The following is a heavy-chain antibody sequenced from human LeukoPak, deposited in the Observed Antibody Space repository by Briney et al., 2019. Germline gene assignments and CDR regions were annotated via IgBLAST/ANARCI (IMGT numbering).Heavy chain of an antibody. CDR1: GFTFSTYW. D-gene: IGHD3-10*01. V-gene: IGHV3-7*03. Sequence: PGGSLRLSCVASGFTFSTYWMSWVRQAPGKGLEWVANIKEDGSEEYYVDSLEGRFTISRDNAKNSLYLQMNSLRAEDTAVYYCAKAPTYYYGSGSLIDYWGQGTLVTVSS. CDR3: AKAPTYYYGSGSLIDY. CDR2: IKEDGSEE. J-gene: IGHJ4*02.